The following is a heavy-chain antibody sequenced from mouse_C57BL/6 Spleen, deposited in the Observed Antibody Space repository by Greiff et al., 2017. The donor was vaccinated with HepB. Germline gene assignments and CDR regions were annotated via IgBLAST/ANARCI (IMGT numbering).Heavy chain of an antibody. D-gene: IGHD2-1*01. CDR2: ISNGGGST. J-gene: IGHJ3*01. V-gene: IGHV5-12*01. CDR1: GFTFSDYY. CDR3: AREENGNYASFAY. Sequence: EVKVVESGGGLVQPGGSLKLSCAASGFTFSDYYMYWVRQTPEKRLEWVAYISNGGGSTYYPDTVKGRFTISRDNAKNTLYLQMSRLKSEDTAMYYCAREENGNYASFAYWGQGTLVTVSA.